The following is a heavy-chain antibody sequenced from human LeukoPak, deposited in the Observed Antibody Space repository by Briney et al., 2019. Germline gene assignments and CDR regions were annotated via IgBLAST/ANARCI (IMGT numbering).Heavy chain of an antibody. J-gene: IGHJ4*02. D-gene: IGHD3-22*01. CDR1: GFSYRSYG. V-gene: IGHV3-30*02. Sequence: GGSLTLACAASGFSYRSYGMHWVRQPPGKGLEWVSFTRYDGSKKHHADSMKHRFTISRDNSKNTLYLQMTSLRAGDTAVYHCSKDRQRNIVDKTFFHPGGQETLLTVP. CDR2: TRYDGSKK. CDR3: SKDRQRNIVDKTFFHP.